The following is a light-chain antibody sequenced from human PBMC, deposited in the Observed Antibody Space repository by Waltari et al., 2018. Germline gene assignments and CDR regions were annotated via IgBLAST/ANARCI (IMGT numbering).Light chain of an antibody. CDR3: LQYISKPLT. J-gene: IGKJ4*01. Sequence: DIQMTQSPTSLSASVGYRVTITCRANQGISNYLCWYQQKPGKAPKRLIYAASRWESGVPSRFSGSGSGTEFTLTISSLQAEDFAVYYCLQYISKPLTFGGGTKVEIK. V-gene: IGKV1-17*01. CDR1: QGISNY. CDR2: AAS.